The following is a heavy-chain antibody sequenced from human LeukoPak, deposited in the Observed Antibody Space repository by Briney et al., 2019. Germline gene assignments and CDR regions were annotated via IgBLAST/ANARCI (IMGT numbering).Heavy chain of an antibody. Sequence: SETLSLTCAVSGGSISSSNWWSWVRQPPGKGLEWIGEIYHSGSTNYNPSLKSRVTISVDTSKNQFSLKLSSVTAADTAVYYCARGACSDGSCYSGANYYYMDVWGKGTTVTVSS. V-gene: IGHV4-4*02. D-gene: IGHD2-15*01. CDR2: IYHSGST. CDR3: ARGACSDGSCYSGANYYYMDV. J-gene: IGHJ6*03. CDR1: GGSISSSNW.